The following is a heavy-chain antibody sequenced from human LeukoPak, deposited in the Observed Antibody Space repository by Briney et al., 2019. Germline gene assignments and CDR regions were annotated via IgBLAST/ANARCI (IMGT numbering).Heavy chain of an antibody. CDR1: DGSLDIYY. CDR2: ITYRGGP. J-gene: IGHJ4*02. V-gene: IGHV4-34*01. Sequence: SDTLSLTCGASDGSLDIYYWMFVRQPPGKGLQWIGEITYRGGPSYLPSLKSRVTISIDAPQRHISLRLNSVTAADTAVYYCATYGGDWKFDSWGQGTLVTVSS. CDR3: ATYGGDWKFDS. D-gene: IGHD2-21*01.